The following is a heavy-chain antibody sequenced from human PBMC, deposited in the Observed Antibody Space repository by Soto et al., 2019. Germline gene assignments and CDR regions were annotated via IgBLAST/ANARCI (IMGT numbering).Heavy chain of an antibody. CDR1: GFTFSSYG. D-gene: IGHD3-10*01. J-gene: IGHJ4*02. CDR2: IWYDGSNK. V-gene: IGHV3-33*01. Sequence: QVQLVESGGGVVQPGRSLKLSCAASGFTFSSYGMNWVRQAPGKGLEWVAAIWYDGSNKYYVDSVKGRFTISRDNSKNTLYLQMDSLRAEDTAVYYCARDGRDYSSGSSPLDYWGQGTLVPVSS. CDR3: ARDGRDYSSGSSPLDY.